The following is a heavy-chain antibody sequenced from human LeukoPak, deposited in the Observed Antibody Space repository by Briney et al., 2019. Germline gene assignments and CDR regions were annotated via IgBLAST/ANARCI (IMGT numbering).Heavy chain of an antibody. Sequence: SETLSLTCTVSGYSISGGYYWGWVRQPLGKGLEWIASIYHNGNIFYNPSLKSRVTMSVDTSKNQFSLNLRSVTAADTAVYYCARVRGDPRYYFDYWGQGTLVTVSS. J-gene: IGHJ4*02. CDR3: ARVRGDPRYYFDY. CDR2: IYHNGNI. V-gene: IGHV4-38-2*02. CDR1: GYSISGGYY. D-gene: IGHD3-10*01.